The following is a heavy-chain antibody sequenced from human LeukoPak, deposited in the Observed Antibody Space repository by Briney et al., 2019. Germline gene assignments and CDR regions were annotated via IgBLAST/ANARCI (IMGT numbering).Heavy chain of an antibody. V-gene: IGHV4-59*12. CDR3: ARVNYYYYYMDV. CDR2: MSNNGAT. J-gene: IGHJ6*03. Sequence: SETLSLTCTVSGGSISGFYWSWIRQPPGKGLEWIGYMSNNGATTYNPSLKSRVTMSVDTSKNQFSLKLSSVTAADTALYYCARVNYYYYYMDVWGKGTTVTISS. CDR1: GGSISGFY.